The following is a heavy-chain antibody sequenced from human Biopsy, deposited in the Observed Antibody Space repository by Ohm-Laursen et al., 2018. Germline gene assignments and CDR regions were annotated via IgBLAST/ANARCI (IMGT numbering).Heavy chain of an antibody. CDR3: ARELGNGMDV. J-gene: IGHJ6*02. V-gene: IGHV3-11*01. Sequence: SLRLSCAASGFTFSDYYINWIRQAPGKGLEWVSFITNTGRTVYADSVKGRFTISRDNDDNSLHLQMKSLRAEDTAVYYCARELGNGMDVWGQGTPVTVSS. CDR2: ITNTGRTV. CDR1: GFTFSDYY.